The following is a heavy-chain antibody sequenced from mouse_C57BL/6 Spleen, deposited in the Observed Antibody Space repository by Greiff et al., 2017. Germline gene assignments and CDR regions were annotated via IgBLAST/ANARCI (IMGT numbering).Heavy chain of an antibody. Sequence: EVKLQESGPGLVKPSQSLSLTCSVTGYSITSGYYWNWIRQFPGNKLEWMGYISYDGSNNYNPSLKNRISITRDTSKNQFFLKLNSVTTEDTATYYGARDGLLAFYYFDYWGQGTTLTVSS. CDR3: ARDGLLAFYYFDY. D-gene: IGHD2-1*01. CDR1: GYSITSGYY. V-gene: IGHV3-6*01. CDR2: ISYDGSN. J-gene: IGHJ2*01.